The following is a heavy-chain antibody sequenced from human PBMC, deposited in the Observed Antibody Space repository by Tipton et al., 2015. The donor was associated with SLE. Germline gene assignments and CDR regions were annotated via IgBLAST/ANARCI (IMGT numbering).Heavy chain of an antibody. D-gene: IGHD3-3*01. CDR3: ARSPVDYWNGYSA. CDR2: IRADGSNK. CDR1: GFTYSGYA. V-gene: IGHV3-33*01. J-gene: IGHJ4*02. Sequence: SLRLSCAASGFTYSGYAMHWVRQAPGKGLEWVAFIRADGSNKDYADSVKGRCTISRDNSKNSLYLQMNGLRAEDTAVYYCARSPVDYWNGYSAWGQGTLVAVSS.